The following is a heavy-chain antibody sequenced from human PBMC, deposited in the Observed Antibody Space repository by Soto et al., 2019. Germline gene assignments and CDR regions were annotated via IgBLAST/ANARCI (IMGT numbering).Heavy chain of an antibody. J-gene: IGHJ3*02. CDR3: TTDQLDERPYYYGSGGPGDAFDI. CDR1: GFTFSNAW. D-gene: IGHD3-10*01. CDR2: IKSKTDGGTT. Sequence: EVQLVESGGGLVKPGGSLRLSCAASGFTFSNAWMSWVRQAPGKGLEWVGRIKSKTDGGTTDYAAPVKGRFTISRDDSKNTLYLQMNSLKTEDTAVYYCTTDQLDERPYYYGSGGPGDAFDIWGQGTMVTVSS. V-gene: IGHV3-15*01.